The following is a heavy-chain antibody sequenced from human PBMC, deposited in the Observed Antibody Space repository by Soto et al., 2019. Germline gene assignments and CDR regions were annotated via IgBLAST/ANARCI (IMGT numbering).Heavy chain of an antibody. D-gene: IGHD2-15*01. Sequence: GGSLRLSCAASGFTFSSYAMSWVRQAPGKGLEWVSAISGSSSSTYYADSVKGRFTISRDNAKNSLYLQMNSLRAEDTAVYYCAKGGLMCVIGASYYFDYWGQGTLVTVSS. V-gene: IGHV3-23*01. J-gene: IGHJ4*02. CDR2: ISGSSSST. CDR1: GFTFSSYA. CDR3: AKGGLMCVIGASYYFDY.